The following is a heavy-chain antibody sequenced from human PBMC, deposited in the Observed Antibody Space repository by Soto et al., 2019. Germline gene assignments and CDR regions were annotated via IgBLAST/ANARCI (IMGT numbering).Heavy chain of an antibody. CDR1: GGSISSGGYY. V-gene: IGHV4-31*03. CDR2: IYYSGST. CDR3: ARTRSRDPTRYYYYYMDV. Sequence: QVQLQESGPGLVKPSQTLSLTCTVSGGSISSGGYYWSWIRQHPGKGLEWIGYIYYSGSTNYNPYLQSRVTISVDTSKNQFYLKLSSVTAADTAVYYCARTRSRDPTRYYYYYMDVWGKGTTVTVSS. J-gene: IGHJ6*03.